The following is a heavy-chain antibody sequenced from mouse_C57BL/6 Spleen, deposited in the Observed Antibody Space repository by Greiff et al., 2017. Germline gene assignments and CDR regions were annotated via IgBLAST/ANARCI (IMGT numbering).Heavy chain of an antibody. D-gene: IGHD2-5*01. J-gene: IGHJ3*01. V-gene: IGHV1-50*01. Sequence: VQLQQPGAELVKPGASVKLSCKASGYTFTSYWMQWVKQRPGQGLEWIGEIDPSDSYTNYNQKFKGKATLTVDTSSSTAYMQLSSRTSEDSAVYYCAKRSNYGGFAYWGQGTLVTVSA. CDR2: IDPSDSYT. CDR3: AKRSNYGGFAY. CDR1: GYTFTSYW.